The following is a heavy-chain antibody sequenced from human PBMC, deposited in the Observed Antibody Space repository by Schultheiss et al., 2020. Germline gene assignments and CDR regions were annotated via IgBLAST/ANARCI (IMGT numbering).Heavy chain of an antibody. CDR2: IYYSGST. CDR3: ARSAYYGDYAGMDV. Sequence: SETLSLTCTVSGGSISSSSYYWGWIRQPPGKGLEWIGSIYYSGSTNYNPSLKSRVTISVDTSKSEFSLKLSSVTAADTAVYYCARSAYYGDYAGMDVWGQGTTVTVAS. CDR1: GGSISSSSYY. J-gene: IGHJ6*02. V-gene: IGHV4-39*07. D-gene: IGHD4-17*01.